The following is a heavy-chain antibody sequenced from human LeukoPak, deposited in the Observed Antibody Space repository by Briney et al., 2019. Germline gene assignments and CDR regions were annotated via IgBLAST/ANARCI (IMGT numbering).Heavy chain of an antibody. J-gene: IGHJ3*02. CDR3: AKVIAGRGGAFDI. V-gene: IGHV3-30*02. Sequence: GGSLRLSCAASGFTFSNYGMHWVRQAPGKGLEWVAFIRSDESNKYYADSVEGRFTISRDNSKNTLYLQMNSLRAEDTAVYYCAKVIAGRGGAFDIWGQGTMVTVSS. D-gene: IGHD2/OR15-2a*01. CDR2: IRSDESNK. CDR1: GFTFSNYG.